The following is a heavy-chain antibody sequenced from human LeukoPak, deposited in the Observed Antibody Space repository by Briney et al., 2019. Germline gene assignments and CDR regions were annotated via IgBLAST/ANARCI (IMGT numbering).Heavy chain of an antibody. V-gene: IGHV3-30*03. Sequence: GGSLRLSCAASRFTFSSYGMHWVRQAPGKGLEWVAVISYDGSNKYYADSVKGRFTISRDNSKNTLYLQMNSLRAEDTAVYYCARDGSHDDAFDIWGQGTMVTVSS. CDR1: RFTFSSYG. CDR2: ISYDGSNK. CDR3: ARDGSHDDAFDI. D-gene: IGHD3-16*01. J-gene: IGHJ3*02.